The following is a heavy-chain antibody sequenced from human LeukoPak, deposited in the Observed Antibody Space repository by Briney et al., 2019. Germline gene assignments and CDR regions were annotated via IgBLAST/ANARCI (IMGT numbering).Heavy chain of an antibody. D-gene: IGHD2/OR15-2a*01. CDR2: IKSDGSST. V-gene: IGHV3-74*01. Sequence: SGGSLRLSCAASGFTFSSYWMHWVRQAPGKGLVWVSRIKSDGSSTSYADSVKGRFTISRDNAKNSLYLQMKSLRAEDTAVYFCARGKTSQNIVTRKTYNWFDPWGQGTLVTVSS. J-gene: IGHJ5*02. CDR3: ARGKTSQNIVTRKTYNWFDP. CDR1: GFTFSSYW.